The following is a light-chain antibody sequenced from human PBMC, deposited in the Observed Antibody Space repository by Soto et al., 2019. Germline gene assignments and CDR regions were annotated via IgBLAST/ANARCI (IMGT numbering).Light chain of an antibody. J-gene: IGLJ1*01. CDR2: DDD. Sequence: QSVLTQPPSVSAAPGQRVTISCSGSSSNIGGNSVSWYQQLPGTAPKLLIYDDDKRPSGIPDRFSGSKSGTSATLAITGFQTEEQPHYYCGSWDRSMSAYVFGTGTKVTVL. CDR3: GSWDRSMSAYV. CDR1: SSNIGGNS. V-gene: IGLV1-51*01.